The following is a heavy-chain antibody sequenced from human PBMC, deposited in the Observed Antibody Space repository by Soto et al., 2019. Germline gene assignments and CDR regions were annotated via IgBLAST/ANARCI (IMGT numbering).Heavy chain of an antibody. D-gene: IGHD5-18*01. CDR2: IYYSGST. CDR1: GGSISSSSYY. J-gene: IGHJ4*02. CDR3: ATVPVDTAMVLWIGFDY. V-gene: IGHV4-39*01. Sequence: SETLSLTCTASGGSISSSSYYWGWIRQPPGKGLEWIGSIYYSGSTYYNPSLKSRVTISVDTSKNQFSLKLSSVTAADTAVYYCATVPVDTAMVLWIGFDYWGQGTLVTVSS.